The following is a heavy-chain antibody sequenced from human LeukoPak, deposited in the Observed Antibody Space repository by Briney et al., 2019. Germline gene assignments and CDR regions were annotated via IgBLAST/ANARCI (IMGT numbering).Heavy chain of an antibody. CDR1: GFTFDNYA. D-gene: IGHD6-19*01. J-gene: IGHJ1*01. V-gene: IGHV3-9*01. Sequence: QAGGSLRLSCAASGFTFDNYAMNWVRQVPGKGLEWISLISWNSGTIGYADSVKGRFTISRDNANNFLYLQMNSLRAEDTALYYCARAYKDRSLAGKKEFFQHWGQGTLVTVSS. CDR2: ISWNSGTI. CDR3: ARAYKDRSLAGKKEFFQH.